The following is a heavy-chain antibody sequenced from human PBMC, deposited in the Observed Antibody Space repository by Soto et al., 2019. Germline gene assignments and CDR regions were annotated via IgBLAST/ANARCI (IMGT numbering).Heavy chain of an antibody. CDR3: ASVVAATSHFDY. Sequence: ASVKVSCKASGYTFTSYGISWVRQAPGQGLEWMGWISAYNGNTNYAQKLQGRVTMTTDTSTSTAYMELRSLRSDDTAVYYCASVVAATSHFDYWVQGTLVTGSS. CDR1: GYTFTSYG. J-gene: IGHJ4*02. V-gene: IGHV1-18*01. D-gene: IGHD2-15*01. CDR2: ISAYNGNT.